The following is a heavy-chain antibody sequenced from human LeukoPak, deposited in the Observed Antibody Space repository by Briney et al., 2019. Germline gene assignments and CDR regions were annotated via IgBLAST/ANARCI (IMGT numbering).Heavy chain of an antibody. CDR3: ARVYYGSGSSFWFDP. D-gene: IGHD3-10*01. Sequence: PGGSLRLSCAASGFTFSSYGMHWVRQAPGKGLEWVAFIRYDGSNKYYADSVKGRFTISRDNSKNTLYLQMNSLRAEDTAVYYCARVYYGSGSSFWFDPWGQGTLVTVSS. CDR1: GFTFSSYG. V-gene: IGHV3-30*02. CDR2: IRYDGSNK. J-gene: IGHJ5*02.